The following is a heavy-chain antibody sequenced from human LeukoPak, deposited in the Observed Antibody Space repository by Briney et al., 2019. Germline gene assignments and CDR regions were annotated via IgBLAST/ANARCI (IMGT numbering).Heavy chain of an antibody. V-gene: IGHV4-38-2*01. CDR1: GYSISRGYH. D-gene: IGHD1-1*01. CDR2: IHHSGNT. CDR3: ARVDWNPDY. J-gene: IGHJ4*02. Sequence: PSETLSLTCAVSGYSISRGYHWGWIRQPPGKGLEWIGSIHHSGNTYYNSSLKSRVTISVDTSKNQFSLKVNSVTAADTAVYYCARVDWNPDYWGQGTLVAVSS.